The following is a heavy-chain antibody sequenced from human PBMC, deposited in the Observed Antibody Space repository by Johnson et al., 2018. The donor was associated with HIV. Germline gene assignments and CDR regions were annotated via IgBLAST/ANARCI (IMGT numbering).Heavy chain of an antibody. CDR1: GYSVTGYN. V-gene: IGHV3-66*01. CDR3: ARDEVAGAFDI. J-gene: IGHJ3*02. Sequence: VQLVESGGGLVQPGGSLRLSCAVSGYSVTGYNMNWVRQAPVKGLEWVSVIYTGSDSTSYTDSVKGRFTISRDNSKNTLYLQMNSLRAEDTAVYYCARDEVAGAFDIWGQGTMVTVSS. CDR2: IYTGSDST.